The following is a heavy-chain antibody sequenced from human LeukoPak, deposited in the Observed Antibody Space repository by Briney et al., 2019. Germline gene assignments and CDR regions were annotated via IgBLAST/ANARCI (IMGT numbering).Heavy chain of an antibody. CDR1: GFTFSSYA. Sequence: GGSLRLSCAASGFTFSSYAMTWVRQAPGKGLEWVSSISDRDHNTYYADSVKGRFTISRDNSKNTLYLQMNSLRAEDTAVYHCAKGGLSRAGLDFWGQGTLVTVSS. CDR2: ISDRDHNT. CDR3: AKGGLSRAGLDF. J-gene: IGHJ4*02. D-gene: IGHD5/OR15-5a*01. V-gene: IGHV3-23*01.